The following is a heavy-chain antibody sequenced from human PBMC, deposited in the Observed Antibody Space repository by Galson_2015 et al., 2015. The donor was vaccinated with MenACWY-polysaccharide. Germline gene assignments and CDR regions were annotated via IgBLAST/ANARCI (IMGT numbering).Heavy chain of an antibody. D-gene: IGHD4-11*01. CDR1: GGSLNTYY. Sequence: ETLSLTCTVSGGSLNTYYWVWIRQSPGKGLEWIGHINKSGTTAYNSSLKTRVTMSADTSRNQFSLTMTSVTAADTAIYYCARQLVRLDYSNSPGGNGDWFGPWGQGSLVTVSS. CDR3: ARQLVRLDYSNSPGGNGDWFGP. CDR2: INKSGTT. V-gene: IGHV4-59*08. J-gene: IGHJ5*02.